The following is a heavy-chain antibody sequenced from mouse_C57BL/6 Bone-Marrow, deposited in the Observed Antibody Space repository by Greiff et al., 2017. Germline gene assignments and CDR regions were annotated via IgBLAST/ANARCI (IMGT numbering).Heavy chain of an antibody. D-gene: IGHD2-1*01. Sequence: EVQLVESGGGLVKPGGSLKLSCAASGFTFSDYGMHWVRQAPEKGLEWVAYISRSSSTIYYAHTVKGRFTISRDTATNTLFLQMTSLRSEDTAMYYCARRRIYYGNYCTYYAMDYWGQGTSVTVSS. J-gene: IGHJ4*01. V-gene: IGHV5-17*01. CDR2: ISRSSSTI. CDR1: GFTFSDYG. CDR3: ARRRIYYGNYCTYYAMDY.